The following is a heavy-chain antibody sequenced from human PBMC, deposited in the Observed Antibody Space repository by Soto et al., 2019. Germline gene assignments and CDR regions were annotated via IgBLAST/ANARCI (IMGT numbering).Heavy chain of an antibody. CDR1: GGSISSYY. CDR2: IYYSGST. D-gene: IGHD2-8*01. V-gene: IGHV4-59*08. Sequence: SETLSLTCTVSGGSISSYYWSWIRQPPGKGLEWIGYIYYSGSTNYNPSLKSRVTISVDTSKNQFSLKLSSVTAADTAVYYCAIHFDMDCTYVVCYTDYYYQLDVWGQGTTDTVSS. J-gene: IGHJ6*02. CDR3: AIHFDMDCTYVVCYTDYYYQLDV.